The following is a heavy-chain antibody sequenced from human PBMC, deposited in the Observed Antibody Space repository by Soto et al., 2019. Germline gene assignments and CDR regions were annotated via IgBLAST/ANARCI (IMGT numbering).Heavy chain of an antibody. CDR3: VRDFDWNFDY. CDR2: INRGGTAM. Sequence: VQLVDSGGGVVQPGGSLRLSCAASGFTFSIYSMNWIRQAPGTGLEGVSYINRGGTAMYYADSVKGRFTVSRDDAKNSLYLEMNSLRDEDTAVYYCVRDFDWNFDYWGQGTLVTVTS. V-gene: IGHV3-48*02. CDR1: GFTFSIYS. J-gene: IGHJ4*02. D-gene: IGHD3-9*01.